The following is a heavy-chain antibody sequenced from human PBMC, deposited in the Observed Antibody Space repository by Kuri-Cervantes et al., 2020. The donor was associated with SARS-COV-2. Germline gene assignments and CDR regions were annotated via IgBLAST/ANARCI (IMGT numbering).Heavy chain of an antibody. J-gene: IGHJ1*01. CDR3: AKDDHSTYWYRDLGSLQH. Sequence: GESLKISCAASGFTFDDYGMSWVRQAPGKGLEWVSGINWNGGSTGYADSVKGRFTISRDNAKNSLYLQMNSLRPEDTAPYYCAKDDHSTYWYRDLGSLQHWGQGTLVTVSS. CDR1: GFTFDDYG. V-gene: IGHV3-20*04. D-gene: IGHD4-11*01. CDR2: INWNGGST.